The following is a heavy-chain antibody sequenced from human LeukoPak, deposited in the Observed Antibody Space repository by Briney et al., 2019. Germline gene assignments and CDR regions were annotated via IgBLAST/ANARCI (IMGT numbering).Heavy chain of an antibody. V-gene: IGHV4-34*01. Sequence: SETLSLTCAVYGGSFSGYYWSWTRQPPGKGLEWIGEINHSGSTNYNPSLKSRVTISVDTSKNQFSLKLSSVTAADTAVYYCARIRIAAAGFDYWGQGTLVTVSS. CDR3: ARIRIAAAGFDY. CDR1: GGSFSGYY. CDR2: INHSGST. D-gene: IGHD6-6*01. J-gene: IGHJ4*02.